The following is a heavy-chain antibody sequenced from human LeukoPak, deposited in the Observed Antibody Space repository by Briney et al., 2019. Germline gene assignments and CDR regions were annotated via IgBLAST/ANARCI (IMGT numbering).Heavy chain of an antibody. CDR2: IKQDGSEK. CDR1: GFTFSSYW. Sequence: GGSLRLSCAASGFTFSSYWMSWVRQAPGKGLEWVANIKQDGSEKYYVDSVKGRFTISRDNSKNSLYLQMNSLRAEDTALYYCAKDINGRSSGWYYYYYYYMDVWGKGTTVTVSS. V-gene: IGHV3-7*03. CDR3: AKDINGRSSGWYYYYYYYMDV. D-gene: IGHD6-19*01. J-gene: IGHJ6*03.